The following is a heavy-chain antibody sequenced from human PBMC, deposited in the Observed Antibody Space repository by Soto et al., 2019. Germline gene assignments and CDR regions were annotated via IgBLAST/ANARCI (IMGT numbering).Heavy chain of an antibody. CDR1: GFTFGDYA. CDR3: TRGGYSGYDFSKYFDY. V-gene: IGHV3-49*03. Sequence: GGSLRLSCTASGFTFGDYAMSWFRQAPGKGLEWVGFIRSKAYGGTTEYAASVKGRFTISRDDSKSIAYLQMNSLKTEDTAVYYCTRGGYSGYDFSKYFDYWGQGTLVTVSS. CDR2: IRSKAYGGTT. D-gene: IGHD5-12*01. J-gene: IGHJ4*02.